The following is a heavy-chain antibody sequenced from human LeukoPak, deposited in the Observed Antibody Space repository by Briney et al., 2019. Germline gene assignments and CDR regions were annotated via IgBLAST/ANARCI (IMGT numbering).Heavy chain of an antibody. D-gene: IGHD3-3*01. J-gene: IGHJ4*02. Sequence: GGSLRLSCAASGFTSGFTFDDYGMNGVRQVPGKGLEWVSGISRDGGRTGYADSVQGRFTISRDNSRNSLHLQMNSLRVEDTAFYYCVKDSNYDFWSGYYKGFDNWGQGTLVTVSS. CDR1: GFTFDDYG. CDR3: VKDSNYDFWSGYYKGFDN. V-gene: IGHV3-20*04. CDR2: ISRDGGRT.